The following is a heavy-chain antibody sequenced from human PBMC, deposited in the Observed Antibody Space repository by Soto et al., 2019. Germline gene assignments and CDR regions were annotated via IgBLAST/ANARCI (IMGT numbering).Heavy chain of an antibody. V-gene: IGHV3-33*01. J-gene: IGHJ4*02. CDR1: GFTFSTYG. CDR2: IWSDGSNK. D-gene: IGHD1-26*01. Sequence: GGSLRLSCAASGFTFSTYGIHWVRQAPGKGLEWVAIIWSDGSNKYYTDSVKGRFTISRDNSKNTFYLQMNSMRPEDTAVYYCARALIVGVTHQRPDYWGQGTLVTVSS. CDR3: ARALIVGVTHQRPDY.